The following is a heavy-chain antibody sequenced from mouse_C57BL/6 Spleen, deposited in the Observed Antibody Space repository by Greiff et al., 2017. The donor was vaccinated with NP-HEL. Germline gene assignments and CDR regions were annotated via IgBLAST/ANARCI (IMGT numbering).Heavy chain of an antibody. CDR3: ARYDYDEAMDY. D-gene: IGHD2-4*01. CDR2: ISNGGGST. CDR1: GFTFSDYY. V-gene: IGHV5-12*01. J-gene: IGHJ4*01. Sequence: VQLKESGGGLVQPGGSLKLSCAASGFTFSDYYMYWVRQTPEKRLEWVAYISNGGGSTYYPDTVKGRFTISRDNAKNTLYLQMSRLKSEDTAMYYCARYDYDEAMDYWGQGTSVTVSS.